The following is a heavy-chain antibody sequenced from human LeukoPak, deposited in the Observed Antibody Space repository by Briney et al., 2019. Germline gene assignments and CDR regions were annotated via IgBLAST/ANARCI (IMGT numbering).Heavy chain of an antibody. J-gene: IGHJ5*02. CDR2: IYTSGST. D-gene: IGHD1-26*01. Sequence: SETLSLTCTVSGGSISSYYWSWIRQPAGNGLEWIGRIYTSGSTNYNPSLKSRVTMSVDTSKNQFSLKLSSVTAADTAVYYCARDSYCGSYNWFDPWGQGTLVTVSS. CDR1: GGSISSYY. CDR3: ARDSYCGSYNWFDP. V-gene: IGHV4-4*07.